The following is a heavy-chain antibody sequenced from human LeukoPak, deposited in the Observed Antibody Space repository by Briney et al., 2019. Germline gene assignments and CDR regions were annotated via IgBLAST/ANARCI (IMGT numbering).Heavy chain of an antibody. CDR3: ALSIAAADTPLLG. J-gene: IGHJ4*02. CDR2: ISGSGGST. D-gene: IGHD6-13*01. V-gene: IGHV3-23*01. Sequence: GGSLRLSCAASGFTFSSYAMSWVRQAPGKGLEWVSAISGSGGSTYYADSVEGRFTISRDNSKNTLYLQMNSLRAEDTAVYYCALSIAAADTPLLGWGQGTLVTVSS. CDR1: GFTFSSYA.